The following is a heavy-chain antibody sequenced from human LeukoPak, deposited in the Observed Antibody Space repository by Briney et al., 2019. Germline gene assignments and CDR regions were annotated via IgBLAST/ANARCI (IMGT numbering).Heavy chain of an antibody. CDR2: IWYDGSNK. Sequence: PGRSLRLSCAASGFTFSSYGMHWVRQAPVKGLEWVAVIWYDGSNKYYADSVKGRFTISRDNSKNTLYLQMNSLRAEDTAVYYCARVKALSIAAGSAGRGYYYYYMDVWGKGTTVTVSS. J-gene: IGHJ6*03. V-gene: IGHV3-33*01. CDR3: ARVKALSIAAGSAGRGYYYYYMDV. D-gene: IGHD6-13*01. CDR1: GFTFSSYG.